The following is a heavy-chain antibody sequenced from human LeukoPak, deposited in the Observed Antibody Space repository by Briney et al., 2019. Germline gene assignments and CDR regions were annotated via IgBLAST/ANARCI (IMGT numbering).Heavy chain of an antibody. D-gene: IGHD3-10*01. CDR3: ARGGTTHYYGSGTSP. V-gene: IGHV4-34*01. J-gene: IGHJ5*02. Sequence: PSETLSLTCAVHNGSFSGYYWTWIRQAPGKGREWIGEINNSGVTYYNPSLKSRVTISRDTSKIQFSLQLKSVSAADTAVYYCARGGTTHYYGSGTSPWGQGTLVIVSS. CDR1: NGSFSGYY. CDR2: INNSGVT.